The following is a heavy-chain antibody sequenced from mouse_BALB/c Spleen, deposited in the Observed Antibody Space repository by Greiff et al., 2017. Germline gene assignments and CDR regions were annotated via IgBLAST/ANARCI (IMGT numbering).Heavy chain of an antibody. V-gene: IGHV2-6-7*01. CDR1: GFSLTGYG. CDR2: IWGDGST. Sequence: VQLQQSGPGLVAPSQSLSITCTVSGFSLTGYGVNWVRQPPGKGLEWLGMIWGDGSTDYNSALKSRLSISKDNSKSQVFLKMNSLQTDDTARYYCARVKRYDGYYFDYWGQGTTLTVSS. J-gene: IGHJ2*01. CDR3: ARVKRYDGYYFDY. D-gene: IGHD2-14*01.